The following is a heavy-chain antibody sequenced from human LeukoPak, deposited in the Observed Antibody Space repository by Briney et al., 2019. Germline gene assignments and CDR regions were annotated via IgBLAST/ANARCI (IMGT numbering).Heavy chain of an antibody. Sequence: GGSLRLSCAASGFTFSSYSMSWVRQGPGAGLEWVSAISGSGDTTFYADSVKGRFTISRDNSKKTLYLQVNSLRAEDTAVYFCAKELTTERTPGVDSWGQGTLVTVSS. CDR1: GFTFSSYS. V-gene: IGHV3-23*01. J-gene: IGHJ4*02. D-gene: IGHD4-17*01. CDR3: AKELTTERTPGVDS. CDR2: ISGSGDTT.